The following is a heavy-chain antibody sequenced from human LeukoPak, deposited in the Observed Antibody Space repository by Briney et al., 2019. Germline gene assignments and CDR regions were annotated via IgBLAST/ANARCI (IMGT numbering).Heavy chain of an antibody. D-gene: IGHD1-7*01. J-gene: IGHJ4*02. CDR1: GFTFSAYS. V-gene: IGHV3-21*01. CDR2: ISSSSSYI. Sequence: GGSLRLSCAASGFTFSAYSMNWVRQAPGKGLEWVSSISSSSSYIYYADSVKGRFTISRDNAKKSLHLQMNSLRAEDTAVYYCARVLTGTTGRIDYWGQGTLVTVSS. CDR3: ARVLTGTTGRIDY.